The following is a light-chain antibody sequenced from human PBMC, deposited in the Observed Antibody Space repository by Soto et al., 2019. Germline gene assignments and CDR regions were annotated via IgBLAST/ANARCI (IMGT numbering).Light chain of an antibody. J-gene: IGKJ1*01. V-gene: IGKV3-20*01. CDR2: GAS. Sequence: EIVLTQSPVTLSLSPGERATLSCRASQSVSSSYLAWYQQKPGQAPRLLIYGASSRATGIPDRFSVSGSGTDFTLTISRLEPEDFAVYYCQQYGSSPGTFGQGTKVDIK. CDR3: QQYGSSPGT. CDR1: QSVSSSY.